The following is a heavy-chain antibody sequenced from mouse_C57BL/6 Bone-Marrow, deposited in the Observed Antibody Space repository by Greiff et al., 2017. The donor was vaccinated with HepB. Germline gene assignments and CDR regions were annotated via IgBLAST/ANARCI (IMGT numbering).Heavy chain of an antibody. J-gene: IGHJ2*01. D-gene: IGHD1-1*01. CDR3: ARDKSSSYYFDY. CDR1: GYSITSGYY. V-gene: IGHV3-6*01. Sequence: EVQVVESGPGLVKPSQSLSLTCSVTGYSITSGYYWNWIRQFPGNKLEWMGYISYDGSNNYNPSLKNRISITRDTSKNQFFLKLNSVTTEDTATYYCARDKSSSYYFDYWGQGTTLTVSS. CDR2: ISYDGSN.